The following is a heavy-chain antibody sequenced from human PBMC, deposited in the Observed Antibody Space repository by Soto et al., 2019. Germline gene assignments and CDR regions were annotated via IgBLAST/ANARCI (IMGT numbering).Heavy chain of an antibody. CDR1: GYIFSGND. V-gene: IGHV1-2*02. Sequence: GASVKVSCKASGYIFSGNDIHWVRQAPGQGLEWMAWINPKSGGTNYARNFQGRVTLTRDTSISTAYMDLSRLTSDDTAVYYCARAREDSSGWFDYWGQGTLVTVSS. D-gene: IGHD6-19*01. CDR3: ARAREDSSGWFDY. J-gene: IGHJ4*02. CDR2: INPKSGGT.